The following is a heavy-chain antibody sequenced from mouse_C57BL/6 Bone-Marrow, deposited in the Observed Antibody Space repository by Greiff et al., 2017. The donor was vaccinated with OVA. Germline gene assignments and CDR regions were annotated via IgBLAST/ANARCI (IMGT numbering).Heavy chain of an antibody. CDR2: INPYNGGT. CDR3: ARDSITTVVANFDY. V-gene: IGHV1-19*01. Sequence: EVQLQQSGPVLVKPGASVKMSCKASGYTFTDYYMNWVKQSHGKSLEWIGVINPYNGGTSYNQKLKGKATLTVDKSSSTAYMELNSLTSEDSAVYYCARDSITTVVANFDYWGQGTTLTVSS. J-gene: IGHJ2*01. CDR1: GYTFTDYY. D-gene: IGHD1-1*01.